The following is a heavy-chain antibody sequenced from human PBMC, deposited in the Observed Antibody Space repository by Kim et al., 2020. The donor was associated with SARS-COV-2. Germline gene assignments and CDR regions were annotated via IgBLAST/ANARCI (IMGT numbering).Heavy chain of an antibody. CDR2: ISSSGSIK. CDR3: AREGDWNYLYGMAV. CDR1: GFTFSSYE. D-gene: IGHD2-21*02. V-gene: IGHV3-48*03. Sequence: GGSLRLSCAASGFTFSSYEMNWVRQAPGKGLEWVSNISSSGSIKYYADSVKGRFTISRDNAKNSLYLQMNSLRAEDTAVYYCAREGDWNYLYGMAVWGQGTTVSVSS. J-gene: IGHJ6*02.